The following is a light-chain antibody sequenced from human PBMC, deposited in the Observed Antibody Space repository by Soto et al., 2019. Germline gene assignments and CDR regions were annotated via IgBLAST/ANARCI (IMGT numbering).Light chain of an antibody. Sequence: DIQMTQSPSTLSASVGDRVTITCRASQSISSWLAWYQQKPGKAPTLLIYSASSLQRGVPANFSGSGSGADFTLTISHVRPEDLATYYCQQTYSAPHTFGQGTKV. CDR1: QSISSW. CDR3: QQTYSAPHT. J-gene: IGKJ2*01. CDR2: SAS. V-gene: IGKV1-39*01.